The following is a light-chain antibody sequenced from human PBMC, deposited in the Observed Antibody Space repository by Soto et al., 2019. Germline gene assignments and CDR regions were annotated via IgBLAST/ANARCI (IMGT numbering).Light chain of an antibody. CDR2: GAS. V-gene: IGKV3-20*01. J-gene: IGKJ2*01. Sequence: EIVLTQSPDSLSLSPGERATLSCRASQSVSSSYLAWYQQKPGQAPRPLIYGASSRATGIPDRFSGSGSGTDFTLTISRLEPEDFAVYYCQQYLSTPRTFGQGTKLEIK. CDR1: QSVSSSY. CDR3: QQYLSTPRT.